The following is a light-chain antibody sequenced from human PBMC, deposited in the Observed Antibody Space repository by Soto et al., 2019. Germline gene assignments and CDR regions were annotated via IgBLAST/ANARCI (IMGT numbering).Light chain of an antibody. V-gene: IGKV3-15*01. CDR3: QQRTNWLFT. J-gene: IGKJ3*01. Sequence: EIVMTQSPATVSVSPGERATLSCRASQSLSSNLAWYQQKPGQAPRLLIYGASTRATGIPARFSGSESGTEFTLTISSLQSEDFAVYYCQQRTNWLFTFGPGTKVDIK. CDR2: GAS. CDR1: QSLSSN.